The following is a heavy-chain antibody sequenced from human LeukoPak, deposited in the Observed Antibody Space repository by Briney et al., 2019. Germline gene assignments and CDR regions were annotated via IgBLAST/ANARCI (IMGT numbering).Heavy chain of an antibody. J-gene: IGHJ4*02. Sequence: GGSPRLSCAASGFTVSSNYMSWVRQAPGKGLEWVSVIYSGGSTYYADSVKGRFTISRDNSKNTLYLQMNSLRAEDTAVYYCARDRRSIAAAGVLWGQGTLVTVSS. CDR2: IYSGGST. CDR1: GFTVSSNY. CDR3: ARDRRSIAAAGVL. V-gene: IGHV3-66*01. D-gene: IGHD6-13*01.